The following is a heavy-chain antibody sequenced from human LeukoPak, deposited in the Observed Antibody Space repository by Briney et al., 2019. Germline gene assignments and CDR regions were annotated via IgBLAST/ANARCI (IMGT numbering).Heavy chain of an antibody. D-gene: IGHD7-27*01. CDR3: AKDGDRTDYYFDY. CDR1: GFAFSSYG. CDR2: IRYDGSNK. J-gene: IGHJ4*02. Sequence: GGSLRLSCAASGFAFSSYGMHWVRQAPGKGLEWVAFIRYDGSNKYYADSVKGRFTISRDNSKNTLYLQMNSLRAEDTAVYYCAKDGDRTDYYFDYWGQGTLVTVSS. V-gene: IGHV3-30*02.